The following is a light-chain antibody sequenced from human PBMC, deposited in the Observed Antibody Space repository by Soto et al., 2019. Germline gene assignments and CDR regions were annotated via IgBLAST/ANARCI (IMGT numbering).Light chain of an antibody. CDR1: SGSIASNY. CDR3: SSYTSSSTPLYV. J-gene: IGLJ1*01. Sequence: NFMLTQPHSVSESPGKTVTISCTRSSGSIASNYVKWYQQRPGSAPTTVIYEDNQRPSGVTDRFSGSIDSSSNSASLTISGLQAEDEADYYCSSYTSSSTPLYVFGTGTKLTVL. V-gene: IGLV6-57*04. CDR2: EDN.